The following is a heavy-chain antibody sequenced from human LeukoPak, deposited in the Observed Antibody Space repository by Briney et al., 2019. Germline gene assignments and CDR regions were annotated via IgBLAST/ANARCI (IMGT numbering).Heavy chain of an antibody. J-gene: IGHJ4*02. CDR2: INHSGST. Sequence: PSETLSLTCAVYGGSFSGYYWSWIRQPPGKGLEWIGEINHSGSTNYNPSLKSRVTISVDTSKNQFSLKLSSVTAADTAVYYCARTSLKSKVQLERRHRGAFDYWGQGTLVTVSS. V-gene: IGHV4-34*01. CDR3: ARTSLKSKVQLERRHRGAFDY. CDR1: GGSFSGYY. D-gene: IGHD1-1*01.